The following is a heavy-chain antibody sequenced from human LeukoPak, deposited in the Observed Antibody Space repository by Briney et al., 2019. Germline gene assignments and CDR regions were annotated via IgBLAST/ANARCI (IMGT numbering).Heavy chain of an antibody. CDR3: ASSSTPLDAFDI. Sequence: ASVKVSCKASGYNFTGYYLHWVRRAPGQGLEWMGWISAYNGNTNYAQKLQGRVTMTTDTSTSTAYMELRSLRSDDTAVYYCASSSTPLDAFDIWGQGTMVTVSS. CDR1: GYNFTGYY. V-gene: IGHV1-18*01. J-gene: IGHJ3*02. D-gene: IGHD2-2*01. CDR2: ISAYNGNT.